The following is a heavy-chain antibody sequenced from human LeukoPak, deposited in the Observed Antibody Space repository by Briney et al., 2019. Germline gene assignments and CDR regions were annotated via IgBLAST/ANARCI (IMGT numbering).Heavy chain of an antibody. V-gene: IGHV3-9*01. J-gene: IGHJ4*02. D-gene: IGHD6-13*01. CDR2: ISWNSGGR. CDR1: GFTFDDYA. CDR3: AKDIYREYSSSWVIDY. Sequence: GGSLRLSCAASGFTFDDYAMHWVRQPPGKGLEWVSGISWNSGGRACADSVKGRFTISRDIAKNSLYLQMNSLRAEDTALYYCAKDIYREYSSSWVIDYWGQGTLVTVSS.